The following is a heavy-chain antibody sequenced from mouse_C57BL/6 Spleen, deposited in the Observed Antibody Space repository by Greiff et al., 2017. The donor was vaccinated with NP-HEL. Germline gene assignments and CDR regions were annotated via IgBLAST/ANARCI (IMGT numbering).Heavy chain of an antibody. Sequence: DVMLVESGGGLVKPGGSLKLSCAASGFTFSSYAMSWVRQTPEKRLEWVATISDGGSYTYYPDNVKGRFTISRDNAKNNLYLQMSHLKSEDTAMYYCARDQGYLYFDYWGQGTTLTVSS. V-gene: IGHV5-4*01. J-gene: IGHJ2*01. D-gene: IGHD3-2*02. CDR1: GFTFSSYA. CDR2: ISDGGSYT. CDR3: ARDQGYLYFDY.